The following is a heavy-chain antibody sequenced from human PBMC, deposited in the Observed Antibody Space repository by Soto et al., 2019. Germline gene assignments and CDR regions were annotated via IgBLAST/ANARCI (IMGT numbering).Heavy chain of an antibody. J-gene: IGHJ4*02. D-gene: IGHD4-17*01. Sequence: PGGSLRLSCSASGFTFSHFSMHWVRQAPGKGLEYVSGIVSNGVDTYYADSVKGRFTISRDNSKDTLYLQMSSLRPEDTAVYYCVKPRSTVIIPPSWGPGTLVTVSS. CDR2: IVSNGVDT. CDR3: VKPRSTVIIPPS. V-gene: IGHV3-64D*06. CDR1: GFTFSHFS.